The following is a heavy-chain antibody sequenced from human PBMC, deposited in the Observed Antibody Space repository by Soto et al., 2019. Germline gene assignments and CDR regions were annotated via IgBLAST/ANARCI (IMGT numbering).Heavy chain of an antibody. Sequence: QVQLVQSGAEVKRPGASLKVSCTASGYVFNHYAINWVRQAPGQGLAWRGWLAPFNGKTSSLQKLQDRMSITIDTAESTGYLELISRTSDGKGVYFCALEGGSSICYPLEVDYWSQGTQGAVSS. D-gene: IGHD6-13*01. J-gene: IGHJ4*02. CDR3: ALEGGSSICYPLEVDY. V-gene: IGHV1-18*04. CDR2: LAPFNGKT. CDR1: GYVFNHYA.